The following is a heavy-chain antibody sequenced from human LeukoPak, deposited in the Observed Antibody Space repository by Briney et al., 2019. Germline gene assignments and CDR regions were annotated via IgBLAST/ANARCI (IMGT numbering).Heavy chain of an antibody. Sequence: GGSLRLSCAASGFTFSSYGMSWVRQAPGKGLEWVAVISYDGSNKYYADSVKGRFTISRDNSKNTLYLQMNSLRAEDTAVYYCARTRVVAASDWFDPWGQGTLVTVSS. CDR1: GFTFSSYG. D-gene: IGHD2-15*01. CDR3: ARTRVVAASDWFDP. V-gene: IGHV3-30*03. J-gene: IGHJ5*02. CDR2: ISYDGSNK.